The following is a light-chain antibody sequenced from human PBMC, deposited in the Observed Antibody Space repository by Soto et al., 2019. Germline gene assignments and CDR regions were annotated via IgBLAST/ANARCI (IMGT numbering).Light chain of an antibody. V-gene: IGKV1-39*01. Sequence: DIQMTHSPSSLSASVGDRVTITCRASQSISSYLNWYQQKPGKAPKLLIYTASSLQSGVPSRFSGSGSGTDFTLTISSLQPEDFATYYCQQSYSTTTFGGGTKVEIK. CDR1: QSISSY. CDR3: QQSYSTTT. CDR2: TAS. J-gene: IGKJ4*01.